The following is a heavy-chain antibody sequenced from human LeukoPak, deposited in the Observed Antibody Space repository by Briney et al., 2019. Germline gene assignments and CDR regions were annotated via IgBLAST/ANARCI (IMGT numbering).Heavy chain of an antibody. CDR2: IYYSGST. V-gene: IGHV4-59*01. J-gene: IGHJ4*02. CDR1: VGSISSYY. D-gene: IGHD3-3*01. CDR3: AISTYYDFWSGYPLDY. Sequence: PSETLSLTCTVSVGSISSYYWSWIRQPPGKGLEWIGYIYYSGSTNYNPSLKSRVTISVDTSKNQFSLKLSSVTAADTAVYYCAISTYYDFWSGYPLDYWGQGTLVTVSS.